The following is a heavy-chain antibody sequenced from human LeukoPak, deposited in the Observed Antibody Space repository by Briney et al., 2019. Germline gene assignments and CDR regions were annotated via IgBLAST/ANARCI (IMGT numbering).Heavy chain of an antibody. Sequence: SETLSLTCAVYGGSFSGYYWSWIRQPPGKGLEWIGEINLSGSTNYNPSLKSRVTISVDTSKNQFSLKLSSVTAADTAVYYCARGRQGYYYGSGSYYFYWGQGTLVTVSS. CDR1: GGSFSGYY. CDR2: INLSGST. CDR3: ARGRQGYYYGSGSYYFY. J-gene: IGHJ4*02. D-gene: IGHD3-10*01. V-gene: IGHV4-34*01.